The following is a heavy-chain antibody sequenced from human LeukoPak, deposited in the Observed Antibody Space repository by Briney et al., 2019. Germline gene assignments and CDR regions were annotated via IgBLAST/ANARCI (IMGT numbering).Heavy chain of an antibody. CDR2: ISYDGSNK. CDR3: AKELNALSV. V-gene: IGHV3-30*18. CDR1: GFTFSSYG. Sequence: PGGSLRLSCAASGFTFSSYGIHWVRQAPGKGLEWVAVISYDGSNKYYADSLRGRFTISRDNSKNTLYLQMNSLRAEDTAVYYCAKELNALSVWGQGTLVTVSS. J-gene: IGHJ4*02.